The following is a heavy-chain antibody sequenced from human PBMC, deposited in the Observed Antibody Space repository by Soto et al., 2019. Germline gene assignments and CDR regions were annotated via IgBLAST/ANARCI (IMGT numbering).Heavy chain of an antibody. CDR1: GYTFTSYY. V-gene: IGHV1-46*01. CDR3: ALGGLDF. J-gene: IGHJ3*01. D-gene: IGHD2-15*01. Sequence: QVQLVQSGAEVKKTGASVKVSCKASGYTFTSYYMHWVRQAPGRGLEWMGIINPNGGDTSYVQKFLGRVTVTRDTSTSTVYMELSSLRSEDTAVYYCALGGLDFWGQGTMVTVSS. CDR2: INPNGGDT.